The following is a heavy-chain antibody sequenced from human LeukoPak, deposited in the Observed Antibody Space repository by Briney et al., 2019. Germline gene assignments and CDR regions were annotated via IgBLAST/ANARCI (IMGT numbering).Heavy chain of an antibody. CDR3: ARGPYSSSWYFDY. Sequence: SVKVSCKASGGTFTSYAISWVRQAPGQGLEWMGGIIPIFGTANYAQKFQGRVTITADESTSTAYMELSSLRSEDTAVYYCARGPYSSSWYFDYWGQGTLVTVSS. V-gene: IGHV1-69*13. J-gene: IGHJ4*02. CDR2: IIPIFGTA. CDR1: GGTFTSYA. D-gene: IGHD6-13*01.